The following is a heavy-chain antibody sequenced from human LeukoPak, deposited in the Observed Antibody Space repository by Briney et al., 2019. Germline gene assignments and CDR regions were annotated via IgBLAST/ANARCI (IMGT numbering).Heavy chain of an antibody. J-gene: IGHJ4*02. CDR1: GDTFTGYY. Sequence: ASVKVSCKASGDTFTGYYMHWVGQAPGQGLEWMGWINPNSGGTNYAQKFQGRVTMTRDASISTAYMELRRLSSDATAVYYCDREWAHRGYDSSTYFDYWGQGTLVTVSS. V-gene: IGHV1-2*02. D-gene: IGHD5-12*01. CDR2: INPNSGGT. CDR3: DREWAHRGYDSSTYFDY.